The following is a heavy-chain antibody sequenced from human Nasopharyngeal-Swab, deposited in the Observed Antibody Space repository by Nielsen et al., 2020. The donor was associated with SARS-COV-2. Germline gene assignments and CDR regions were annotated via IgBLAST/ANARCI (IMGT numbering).Heavy chain of an antibody. D-gene: IGHD1-26*01. CDR1: GFTFSSYA. J-gene: IGHJ4*02. Sequence: GESLKISCAASGFTFSSYAMHWVRQAPGKGLEWVAVISYDGSNKYYADSVKGRFTISRDNSKNTPYLQMNSLRAEDTAVYYCARTYSGSYYSYFDYWGQGTLVTVSS. CDR3: ARTYSGSYYSYFDY. CDR2: ISYDGSNK. V-gene: IGHV3-30*04.